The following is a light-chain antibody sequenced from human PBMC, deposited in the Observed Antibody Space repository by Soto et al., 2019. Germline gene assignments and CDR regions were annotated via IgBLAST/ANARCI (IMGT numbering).Light chain of an antibody. CDR3: QHDGNSPPAYT. J-gene: IGKJ3*01. V-gene: IGKV3-20*01. CDR1: QSVSSSF. Sequence: EIVLTQSPGPLSLSPGERATLSCRASQSVSSSFLAWYQQRPGQSPRLLIFGASYMASGIPDRFSGSGSGTAFTLTISRLEPDDFAVYYCQHDGNSPPAYTCGPGTNVD. CDR2: GAS.